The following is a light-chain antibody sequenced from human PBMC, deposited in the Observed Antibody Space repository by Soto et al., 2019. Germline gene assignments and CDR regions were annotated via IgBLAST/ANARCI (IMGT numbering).Light chain of an antibody. Sequence: QSVLTQPPSVSAAPGQKVTISCSGTTSNIGNNYVSWYRQFPGTAPKLLIYDNSDRPSGIPARFSGSKSGTSATLGITGLQTGDEADYYCATWDTSLSVGVFGTGTKVTVL. CDR1: TSNIGNNY. V-gene: IGLV1-51*01. J-gene: IGLJ1*01. CDR3: ATWDTSLSVGV. CDR2: DNS.